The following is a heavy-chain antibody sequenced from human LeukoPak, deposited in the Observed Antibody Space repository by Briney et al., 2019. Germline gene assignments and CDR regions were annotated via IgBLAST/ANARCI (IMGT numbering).Heavy chain of an antibody. J-gene: IGHJ4*02. CDR2: IIPIFGTA. Sequence: SVKVSCKASGGTFSSYAISWVRQAPGQGLEWMGGIIPIFGTANYAQKFQGRVTVTADKSTSTAYMELSSLRSEDTAVYYCARVPDMVRGSPFDYWGQGTLVTVSS. CDR1: GGTFSSYA. V-gene: IGHV1-69*06. CDR3: ARVPDMVRGSPFDY. D-gene: IGHD3-10*01.